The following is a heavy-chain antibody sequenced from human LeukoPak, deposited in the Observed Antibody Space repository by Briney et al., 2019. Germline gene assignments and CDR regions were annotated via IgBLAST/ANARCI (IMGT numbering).Heavy chain of an antibody. CDR3: ARDTAMVRGVEYYYGMDV. D-gene: IGHD5-18*01. CDR1: GFTFSDYY. J-gene: IGHJ6*04. CDR2: ISSSSSYT. V-gene: IGHV3-11*06. Sequence: GGSLRLSCAASGFTFSDYYMSWIRQAPGEGLERVSYISSSSSYTNYADSVKGRFTISRDNAKNSLYLQMNSLRAEDTAVYYCARDTAMVRGVEYYYGMDVWGKGTTVTVSS.